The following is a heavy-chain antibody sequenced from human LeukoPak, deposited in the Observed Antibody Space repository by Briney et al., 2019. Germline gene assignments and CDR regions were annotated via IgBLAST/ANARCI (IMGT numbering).Heavy chain of an antibody. V-gene: IGHV1-18*01. CDR3: ARDGYFDL. Sequence: ASVNVSCKASGYTFTTHGIAGVRQAPGQGREGMGWISAHNGNTNYAQSLQGRVTMTTDTSTNTAYMELRSLRSDDTAVYYCARDGYFDLWGRGTLVTVSS. CDR2: ISAHNGNT. CDR1: GYTFTTHG. J-gene: IGHJ2*01.